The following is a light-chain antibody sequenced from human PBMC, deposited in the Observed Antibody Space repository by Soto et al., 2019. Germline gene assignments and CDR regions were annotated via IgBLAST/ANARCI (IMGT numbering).Light chain of an antibody. CDR2: DAS. J-gene: IGKJ2*03. CDR3: QQRSSWYS. Sequence: EIVLTQSPATLSLSPGEIATLSCRASQSVTKYIAWYQQKPGQAPRLLIYDASNRATGVPARFSGSGSGTDFTLTISSLEPEDFAVYYCQQRSSWYSFGQGTKLEIK. CDR1: QSVTKY. V-gene: IGKV3-11*01.